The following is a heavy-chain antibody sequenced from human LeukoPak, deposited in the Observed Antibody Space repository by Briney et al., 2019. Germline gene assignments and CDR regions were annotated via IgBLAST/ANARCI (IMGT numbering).Heavy chain of an antibody. CDR1: GFTFSSYA. Sequence: GGSLRLSCAAPGFTFSSYAMHWVRQAPGKGLEWVAVISYDGSNKYYADSVKGRFTISRDNSKNTLYLQMNSLRAEDTAVYYCARVVGPWNWFDPWGQGTLVTVSS. V-gene: IGHV3-30*04. CDR3: ARVVGPWNWFDP. D-gene: IGHD1-26*01. CDR2: ISYDGSNK. J-gene: IGHJ5*02.